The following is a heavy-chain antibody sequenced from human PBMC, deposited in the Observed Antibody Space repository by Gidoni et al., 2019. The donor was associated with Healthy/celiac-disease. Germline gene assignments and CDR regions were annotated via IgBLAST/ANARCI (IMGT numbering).Heavy chain of an antibody. CDR2: NYANGDT. CDR1: GITVSSSY. D-gene: IGHD2-15*01. Sequence: EVQLVESGGDLVQPGGSLRLSCAASGITVSSSYLSWVRQAPGKGLEWVSINYANGDTQYADSVKGRFTISRDNSKNTVNLQMNSLRAEDTAVYYCVRDPMGYWYFDVWGRGTLVTVSS. CDR3: VRDPMGYWYFDV. V-gene: IGHV3-66*01. J-gene: IGHJ2*01.